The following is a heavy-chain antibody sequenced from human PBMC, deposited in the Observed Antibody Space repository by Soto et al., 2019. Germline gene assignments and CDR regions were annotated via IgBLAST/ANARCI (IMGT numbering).Heavy chain of an antibody. J-gene: IGHJ5*02. D-gene: IGHD2-15*01. CDR3: ARHHFVVVVAATPWGPFDP. CDR1: GGSISSSSYY. Sequence: SETLSLTCTVSGGSISSSSYYWGWIRQPPGKGLEWIGSIYYSGSTYYNPSLKSRVTISVDTSKNQFSLKLSSVTAADTAVYYCARHHFVVVVAATPWGPFDPWGQGTLVTVSS. V-gene: IGHV4-39*01. CDR2: IYYSGST.